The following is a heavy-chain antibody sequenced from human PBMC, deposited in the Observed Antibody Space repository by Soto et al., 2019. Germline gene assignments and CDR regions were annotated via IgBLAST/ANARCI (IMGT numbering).Heavy chain of an antibody. CDR2: IYYSGST. J-gene: IGHJ5*02. CDR3: ARAAHYSSPFRWFDP. CDR1: GGSLSSGGYY. Sequence: SETLSLTCTVSGGSLSSGGYYWSWIRQHPGKGLEWIGYIYYSGSTYYNPSLKSRVTISVDTSKNQFSLKLSSVTAADTAVYYCARAAHYSSPFRWFDPWGQGTLVTVSS. D-gene: IGHD6-13*01. V-gene: IGHV4-31*03.